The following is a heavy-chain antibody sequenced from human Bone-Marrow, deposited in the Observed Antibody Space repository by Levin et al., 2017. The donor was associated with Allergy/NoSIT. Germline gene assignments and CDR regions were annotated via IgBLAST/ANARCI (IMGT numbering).Heavy chain of an antibody. V-gene: IGHV3-23*01. J-gene: IGHJ4*02. Sequence: GESLKISCAASGFTFSSYAMSWVRQAPGKGLEWVSAISGSGGSTYYADSVKGRFTISRDNSKNTLYLQMNSLRAEDTAVYYCAKVGSGDYPQDFDYWGQGTLVTVSS. D-gene: IGHD4-17*01. CDR1: GFTFSSYA. CDR3: AKVGSGDYPQDFDY. CDR2: ISGSGGST.